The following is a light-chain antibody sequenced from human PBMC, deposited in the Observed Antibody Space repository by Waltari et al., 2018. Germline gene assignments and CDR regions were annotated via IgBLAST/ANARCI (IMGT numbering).Light chain of an antibody. Sequence: EVVLTQSPGTLSLSPGERATLPCRASQTVSSDYLAWYQQQPGQPPRLLIYGASNRASGIADRFRGSGSGTAFTLTISRLEPEDFAVYYCEEYGGSPTFGQGTRVDIK. CDR3: EEYGGSPT. V-gene: IGKV3-20*01. CDR1: QTVSSDY. CDR2: GAS. J-gene: IGKJ1*01.